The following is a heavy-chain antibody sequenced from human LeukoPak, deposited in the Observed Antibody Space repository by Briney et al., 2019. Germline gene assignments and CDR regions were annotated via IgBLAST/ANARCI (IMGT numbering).Heavy chain of an antibody. CDR3: AKDLESVYYYDSSGYYSRPGYFDY. V-gene: IGHV3-23*01. D-gene: IGHD3-22*01. CDR1: GFTFSSYA. CDR2: ISGRGGGGGVIT. J-gene: IGHJ4*02. Sequence: GESLRLSCVASGFTFSSYAMRWVRQAPGKGLEWVSGISGRGGGGGVITDYADSVKGRFTISRDNSKNTLYLQMNSLRAEDTAVYYCAKDLESVYYYDSSGYYSRPGYFDYWGQGTLVTVSS.